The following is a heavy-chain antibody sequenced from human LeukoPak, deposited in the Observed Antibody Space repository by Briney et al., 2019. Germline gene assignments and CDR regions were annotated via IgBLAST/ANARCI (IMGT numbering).Heavy chain of an antibody. D-gene: IGHD5-12*01. CDR1: GYTFTGYY. Sequence: ASVKVSCKASGYTFTGYYMHWVRQAPGQGLEWMGWINPNSGGTNYAQKFQGRVTMTRNTSISTAYMELSSLRSEDTAVYYCAQARRGYSGYDLRGVWGQGTLVTVSS. CDR3: AQARRGYSGYDLRGV. V-gene: IGHV1-2*02. CDR2: INPNSGGT. J-gene: IGHJ4*02.